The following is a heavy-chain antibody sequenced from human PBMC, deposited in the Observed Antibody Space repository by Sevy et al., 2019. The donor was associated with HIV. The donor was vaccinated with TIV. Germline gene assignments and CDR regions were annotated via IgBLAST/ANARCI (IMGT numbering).Heavy chain of an antibody. CDR2: INESGIT. Sequence: SETLSLTCGVHDGSFSGYYWNWIRQLPGKGLEWIGEINESGITYYNPSLKSRVTISVDTSKKQFSLKLNSVTAADTAGYFCAGSAPVVGGPGGPSWFDPWGQGTLVTVSS. CDR3: AGSAPVVGGPGGPSWFDP. V-gene: IGHV4-34*01. J-gene: IGHJ5*02. CDR1: DGSFSGYY. D-gene: IGHD2-15*01.